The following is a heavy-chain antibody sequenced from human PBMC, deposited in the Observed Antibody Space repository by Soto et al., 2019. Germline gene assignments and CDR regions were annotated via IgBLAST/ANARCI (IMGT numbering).Heavy chain of an antibody. CDR2: IYTSGST. CDR1: GGSISSYY. CDR3: ARDRIAAANSGYYYYYGMDV. Sequence: SETVSLTCTVSGGSISSYYWSWIRQPAGKGLEWIGRIYTSGSTNYNPSLKSRVTMSVDTSKNQFSLKLSSVTAADTAVYYCARDRIAAANSGYYYYYGMDVWGQGTTVTVSS. D-gene: IGHD6-13*01. V-gene: IGHV4-4*07. J-gene: IGHJ6*02.